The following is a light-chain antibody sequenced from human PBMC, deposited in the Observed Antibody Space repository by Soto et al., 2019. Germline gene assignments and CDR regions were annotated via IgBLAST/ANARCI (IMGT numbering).Light chain of an antibody. CDR1: QSISTY. V-gene: IGKV1-39*01. CDR2: TAS. CDR3: QESFSSRRT. J-gene: IGKJ2*01. Sequence: DIQMTQSPSSLSASVGDRVTITCRASQSISTYLNWYQQKPGTAPQLLIYTASSFQSGVPSRFSGSGSGTDFTLTISSLQPEDSATYYCQESFSSRRTFGQGTKLEIK.